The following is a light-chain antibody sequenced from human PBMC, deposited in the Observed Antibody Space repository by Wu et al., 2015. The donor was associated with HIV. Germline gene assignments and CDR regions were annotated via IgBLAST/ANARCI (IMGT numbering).Light chain of an antibody. CDR2: GAS. CDR1: QSVSSN. Sequence: EIVMTQSPVTLSVSPGERATLSCRASQSVSSNLAWYQQKPGQAPRLLIYGASTRATGIPARFSGSGSGTDFTLTISSLQSEDFAVYYCQQYGSYTAFGGGTKVELK. CDR3: QQYGSYTA. V-gene: IGKV3-15*01. J-gene: IGKJ4*01.